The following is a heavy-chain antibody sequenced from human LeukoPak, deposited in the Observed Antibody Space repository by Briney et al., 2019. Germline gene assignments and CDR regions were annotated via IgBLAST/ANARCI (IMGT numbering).Heavy chain of an antibody. D-gene: IGHD6-6*01. CDR3: ARDVRPDY. J-gene: IGHJ4*02. CDR2: IKQDGTEK. Sequence: GGSLRLSCAAPGFTFSSYWMSWVRQAPGGGLEWVANIKQDGTEKYYMDSVKGRFSISRDNAKNSLYLQMNALRAEDTAVYYCARDVRPDYWGQGTLVTVST. V-gene: IGHV3-7*04. CDR1: GFTFSSYW.